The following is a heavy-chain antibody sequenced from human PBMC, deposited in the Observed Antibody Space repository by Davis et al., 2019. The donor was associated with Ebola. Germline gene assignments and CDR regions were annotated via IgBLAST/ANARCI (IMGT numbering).Heavy chain of an antibody. Sequence: GESLKISCAASGFTFSSYWMNWVRQAPGKGLEWVANIKQDGSEKYYVDSVKGRFTISRDNAKNSLYLQMNSLRAEDTAVNYCAKDDYHSGSPFDYWGQGTLVTVSS. D-gene: IGHD1-26*01. J-gene: IGHJ4*02. CDR2: IKQDGSEK. V-gene: IGHV3-7*01. CDR3: AKDDYHSGSPFDY. CDR1: GFTFSSYW.